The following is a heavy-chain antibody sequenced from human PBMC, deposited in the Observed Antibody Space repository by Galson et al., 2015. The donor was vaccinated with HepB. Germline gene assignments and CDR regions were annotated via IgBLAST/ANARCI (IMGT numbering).Heavy chain of an antibody. CDR2: ISSSSSYI. CDR3: ARGPPYYYDSSGYPPGRYWYFDL. Sequence: SLRLSCAASGFTFSSYSMNWVRQAPGKGLEWVSSISSSSSYIYYADSVKGRFTISRDNAKNSLYLQMNSLRAEDTAVYYCARGPPYYYDSSGYPPGRYWYFDLWGRGTLVTVSS. J-gene: IGHJ2*01. CDR1: GFTFSSYS. V-gene: IGHV3-21*01. D-gene: IGHD3-22*01.